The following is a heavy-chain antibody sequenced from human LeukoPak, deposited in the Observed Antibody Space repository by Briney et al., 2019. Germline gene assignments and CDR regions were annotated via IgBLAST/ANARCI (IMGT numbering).Heavy chain of an antibody. Sequence: PGGSLRLSCAGSGFTIGSYWMSWVRQAPGKGLEWVANIRQDGSEKYYVDSVKGRLTISRDNAKNSLYLQMNSLRAEDTGIYYCARAWYYGDDAFDLWGQGTMVTVSA. D-gene: IGHD1-7*01. CDR1: GFTIGSYW. V-gene: IGHV3-7*01. CDR2: IRQDGSEK. CDR3: ARAWYYGDDAFDL. J-gene: IGHJ3*01.